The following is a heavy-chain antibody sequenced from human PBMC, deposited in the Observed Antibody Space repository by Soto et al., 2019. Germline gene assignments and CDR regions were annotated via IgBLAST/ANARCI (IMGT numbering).Heavy chain of an antibody. V-gene: IGHV4-31*03. J-gene: IGHJ4*02. Sequence: SETLSLTCTVSGGSISSGGYYWSWIRQHPGKGLEWIGYIYYSGSTYYNPSLKSRVTISVGTSKNQFSLKLSSVTAADTAVYYWARRARGSSGGLDYWGQGTLVTVSS. CDR2: IYYSGST. D-gene: IGHD1-26*01. CDR1: GGSISSGGYY. CDR3: ARRARGSSGGLDY.